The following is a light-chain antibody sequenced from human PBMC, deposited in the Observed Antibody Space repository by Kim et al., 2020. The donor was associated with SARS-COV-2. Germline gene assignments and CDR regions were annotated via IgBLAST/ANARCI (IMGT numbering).Light chain of an antibody. J-gene: IGKJ4*01. V-gene: IGKV1D-13*01. Sequence: AFVGDKATITCRTSQNITSALAWYQQKPGKPPNLLIYHASILQTGVPSRFSGSGSGTEFTLTINSLQPEDSATYFCQQFNYYPLTFGGGTKVDIK. CDR2: HAS. CDR1: QNITSA. CDR3: QQFNYYPLT.